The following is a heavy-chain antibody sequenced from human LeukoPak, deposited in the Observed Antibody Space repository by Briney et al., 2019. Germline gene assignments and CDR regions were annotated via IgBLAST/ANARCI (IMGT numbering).Heavy chain of an antibody. Sequence: QPGGSLRLSCAASGLSLSSSNMHWVRQSPGGGLEWLSYISAGSGTVFSADSVKGRFSISRDNARESLFLQMNSLRVEDTAVYYCTKDLGLRRMIWGRGTLVIVSS. CDR1: GLSLSSSN. CDR2: ISAGSGTV. J-gene: IGHJ2*01. CDR3: TKDLGLRRMI. V-gene: IGHV3-48*04.